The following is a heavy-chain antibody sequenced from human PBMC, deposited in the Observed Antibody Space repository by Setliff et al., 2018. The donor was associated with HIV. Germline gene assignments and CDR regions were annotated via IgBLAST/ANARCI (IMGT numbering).Heavy chain of an antibody. D-gene: IGHD7-27*01. Sequence: ASVKVSCKASGYTFSDYYMNWVRQAPGQGLEWMGWINPNSGGTNYAQKFQGRVTMTRDTSISTAYMELSRLKSDDTAVYYCARDRTPQNWGSRGFYYMDVWGKGTTVTVSS. V-gene: IGHV1-2*02. CDR1: GYTFSDYY. J-gene: IGHJ6*03. CDR3: ARDRTPQNWGSRGFYYMDV. CDR2: INPNSGGT.